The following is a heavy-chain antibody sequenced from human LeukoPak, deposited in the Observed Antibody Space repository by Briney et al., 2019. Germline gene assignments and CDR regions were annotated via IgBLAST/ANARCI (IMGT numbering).Heavy chain of an antibody. CDR1: GGSFSGYY. CDR3: ASGLRFSWFDP. Sequence: SGTLSLTCAVYGGSFSGYYWSWIRQPPGKGLEWIGEINHSGSTNYNPTLKSRVTISVDTSKNQFSLKLSSVTAADTAVYYCASGLRFSWFDPWGQGTLVTVSS. CDR2: INHSGST. J-gene: IGHJ5*02. V-gene: IGHV4-34*01. D-gene: IGHD3-3*01.